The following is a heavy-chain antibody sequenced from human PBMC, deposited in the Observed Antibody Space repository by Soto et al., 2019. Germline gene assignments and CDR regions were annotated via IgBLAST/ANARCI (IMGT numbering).Heavy chain of an antibody. V-gene: IGHV1-69*12. Sequence: QVQLVQSGAEEKKPGSSVTVSCKASGGTFSSYTISWVRQAPGQGLEWMGGIIPIFGTANYAQKFQGRVTITADESTSTAYMELSILRSEDTAVYYCARGNHRWLQVWYFDLWGRGTLVTVSS. D-gene: IGHD5-12*01. J-gene: IGHJ2*01. CDR1: GGTFSSYT. CDR3: ARGNHRWLQVWYFDL. CDR2: IIPIFGTA.